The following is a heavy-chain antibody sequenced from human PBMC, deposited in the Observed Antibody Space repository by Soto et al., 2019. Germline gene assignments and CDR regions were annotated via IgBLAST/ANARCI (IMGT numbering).Heavy chain of an antibody. D-gene: IGHD3-3*01. CDR3: ARAEVYYDFWSGYWNTYFDY. J-gene: IGHJ4*02. CDR2: ISSSSSTI. CDR1: GFTFSSYS. V-gene: IGHV3-48*01. Sequence: GGSLRLSCAASGFTFSSYSMNWVRQAPGKGLEWVSYISSSSSTIYYADSVKGRFTISRDNAKNSLYLQMNSLRAEDTAVYYCARAEVYYDFWSGYWNTYFDYWGQGTLVTVSS.